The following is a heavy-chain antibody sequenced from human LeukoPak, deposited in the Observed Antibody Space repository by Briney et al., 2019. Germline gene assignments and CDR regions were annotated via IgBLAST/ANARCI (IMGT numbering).Heavy chain of an antibody. CDR1: AFTLSSYW. Sequence: GGSLRLSCAASAFTLSSYWMHWVRQAPGKGLVWVSRVNSDGSSTTYADSAKGRFTISRDNAKNTLYLQMNSLRAEDTAVYYCAGEPATTFAFDIWGQGTMVTVSS. J-gene: IGHJ3*02. CDR2: VNSDGSST. V-gene: IGHV3-74*03. D-gene: IGHD4-17*01. CDR3: AGEPATTFAFDI.